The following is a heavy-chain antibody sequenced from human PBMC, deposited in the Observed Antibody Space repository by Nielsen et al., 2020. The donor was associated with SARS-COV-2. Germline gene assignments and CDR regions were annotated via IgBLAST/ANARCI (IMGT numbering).Heavy chain of an antibody. CDR2: IYYSGST. CDR1: GGSISPYF. V-gene: IGHV4-59*12. D-gene: IGHD6-13*01. Sequence: SETLSLTCTVSGGSISPYFWSWVRQPPGKGLEWIGYIYYSGSTYYNPSLKSRVTISVDTSKNQFSLKLSSVTAADTAVYYCARDQAAAGMRYFDYWGQGTQVTVSS. J-gene: IGHJ4*02. CDR3: ARDQAAAGMRYFDY.